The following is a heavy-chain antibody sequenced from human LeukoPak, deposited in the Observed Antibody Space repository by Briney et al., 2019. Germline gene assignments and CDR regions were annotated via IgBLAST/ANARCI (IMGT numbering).Heavy chain of an antibody. CDR2: IYYSGST. CDR1: GGSISSYH. CDR3: ARGGYGGGWSSLNFDY. V-gene: IGHV4-59*01. Sequence: PSETLSLTCTVSGGSISSYHWNWIRQAPGKGLEWIGYIYYSGSTNYNPSLKSRVTTSVDTSKNQFSLKLSSVTAADTAVYYCARGGYGGGWSSLNFDYWGQGTLVTVSS. D-gene: IGHD6-19*01. J-gene: IGHJ4*02.